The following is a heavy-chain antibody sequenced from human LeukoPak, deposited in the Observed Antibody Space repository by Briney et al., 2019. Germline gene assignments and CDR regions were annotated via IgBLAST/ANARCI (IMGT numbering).Heavy chain of an antibody. V-gene: IGHV3-7*01. CDR1: GFTFSSYA. Sequence: GGSLRLSCAASGFTFSSYAMHWVRQAPGKGLEWVANIKQDGSEKYYVDSVKGQFTISRDNAKNSLYLQMNSLRAEDTAVYYCGREGGEDIWAARSLFDYWGQGTLVTVS. CDR3: GREGGEDIWAARSLFDY. D-gene: IGHD6-6*01. CDR2: IKQDGSEK. J-gene: IGHJ4*02.